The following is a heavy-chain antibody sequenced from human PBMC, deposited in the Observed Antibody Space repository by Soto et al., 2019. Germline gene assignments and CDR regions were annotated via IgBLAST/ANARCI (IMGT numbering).Heavy chain of an antibody. CDR2: VKDGGST. V-gene: IGHV4-34*01. CDR3: ARGQEGIVATH. D-gene: IGHD5-12*01. CDR1: AGSLTGYY. J-gene: IGHJ4*02. Sequence: QVQLQQWGAGLLKPSETLSLTCTVNAGSLTGYYWSWIRQPPGKGLEWIGEVKDGGSTNYSPSLRGGVSISADTSKNHFSLRLNSVTAADTAVYFCARGQEGIVATHWDQGALVTVSS.